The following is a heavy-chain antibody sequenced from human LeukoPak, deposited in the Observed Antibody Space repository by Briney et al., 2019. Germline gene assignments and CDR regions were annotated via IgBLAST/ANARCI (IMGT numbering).Heavy chain of an antibody. V-gene: IGHV1-69*01. Sequence: GSSVKVSCKASAGTFSSYAISWVRQAPGQGLEWMGGIIPIFGTANYAQKFQGRVTITSDESTSTAYMELSSLRSEDTAVYYCARDRRLYVFDQLPENNWFDPWGQGTLVTVSS. D-gene: IGHD2-2*01. CDR2: IIPIFGTA. CDR3: ARDRRLYVFDQLPENNWFDP. J-gene: IGHJ5*02. CDR1: AGTFSSYA.